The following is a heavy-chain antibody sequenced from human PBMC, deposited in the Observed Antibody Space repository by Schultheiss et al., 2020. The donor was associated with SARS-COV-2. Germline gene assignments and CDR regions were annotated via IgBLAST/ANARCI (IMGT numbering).Heavy chain of an antibody. CDR1: GGSISSYY. CDR2: IYYSGST. Sequence: SETLSLTCTVSGGSISSYYWSWIRQPPGKGLEWIGYIYYSGSTYYNPSLKSRITISVDTSKNQFSLKLSSVTAADTAVYYCAREYGGNGVDYWGQGTLVTVSS. V-gene: IGHV4-59*12. J-gene: IGHJ4*02. D-gene: IGHD4-23*01. CDR3: AREYGGNGVDY.